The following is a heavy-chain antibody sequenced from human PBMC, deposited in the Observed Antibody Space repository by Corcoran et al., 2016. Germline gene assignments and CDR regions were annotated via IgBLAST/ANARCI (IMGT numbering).Heavy chain of an antibody. Sequence: QVQLQQWGAGLLKPSETLSLTCAVYGGSFSGYYWSWIRQPPGKGLEWIGEINHSGSTNYNPSLKSRVTISVDTSKNQFSLKLSSVTAADTAGYYCARLLIAAAGQNWFDPWGQGTLVTVSS. CDR2: INHSGST. CDR1: GGSFSGYY. V-gene: IGHV4-34*01. CDR3: ARLLIAAAGQNWFDP. J-gene: IGHJ5*02. D-gene: IGHD6-13*01.